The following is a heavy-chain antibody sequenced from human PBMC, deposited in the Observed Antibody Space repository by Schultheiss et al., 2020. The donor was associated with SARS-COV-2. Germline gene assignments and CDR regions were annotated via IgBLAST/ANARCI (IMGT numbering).Heavy chain of an antibody. V-gene: IGHV3-23*01. Sequence: GGSLRLSCAASGFTFSSYAMHWVRQAPGKGLEWVSAISGSGGSTYYADSVKGRFTISRDNAKNSLYLQMNSLRAEDTAVYYCARVARSGSYYIYYYYMDVWGKGTTVTVSS. CDR2: ISGSGGST. D-gene: IGHD3-10*01. CDR3: ARVARSGSYYIYYYYMDV. CDR1: GFTFSSYA. J-gene: IGHJ6*03.